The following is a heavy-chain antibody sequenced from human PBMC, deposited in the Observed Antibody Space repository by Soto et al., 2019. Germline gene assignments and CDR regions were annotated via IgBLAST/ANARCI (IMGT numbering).Heavy chain of an antibody. D-gene: IGHD2-15*01. CDR1: GFTFSSYA. CDR3: AQRRGAGGHLDY. V-gene: IGHV3-23*01. J-gene: IGHJ4*02. CDR2: VSIGGST. Sequence: DVQLLESGGGLVQPEGSLRLSCAASGFTFSSYAMGWVRQGPGKGLEWVAVVSIGGSTHYADSVRGRFTISRDNSKNTLSLQMNSLTAEDTAVYFCAQRRGAGGHLDYWGQGALVTVSS.